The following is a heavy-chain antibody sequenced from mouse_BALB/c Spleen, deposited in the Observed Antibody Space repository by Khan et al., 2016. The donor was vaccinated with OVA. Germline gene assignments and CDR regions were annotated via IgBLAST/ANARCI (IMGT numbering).Heavy chain of an antibody. CDR1: GYTFINYW. CDR3: ERRGLRWDFDY. V-gene: IGHV1-7*01. J-gene: IGHJ2*01. CDR2: INPSTGYT. D-gene: IGHD1-1*01. Sequence: QVQLQQSGAELAKPGASVKMSCKASGYTFINYWILWVQQRPGQGLEWIGYINPSTGYTEYNQNFKDKATLYADKSSSTAYMPLSSLTSEDSAVEYCERRGLRWDFDYWGQGTTLTVSS.